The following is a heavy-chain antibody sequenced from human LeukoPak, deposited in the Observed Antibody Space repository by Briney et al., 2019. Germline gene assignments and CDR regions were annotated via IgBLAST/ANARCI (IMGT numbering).Heavy chain of an antibody. CDR1: GFTFSSYA. CDR2: ISYDGSNK. D-gene: IGHD2-15*01. V-gene: IGHV3-30*04. CDR3: AREEGYCSGGSCYLDY. Sequence: QTGGSLRLSCAASGFTFSSYAMHWVRQAPGKGLEWVAVISYDGSNKYYADSVKGRFTISRDNSKNTLYLQMNSLRAEDTAVYHCAREEGYCSGGSCYLDYWGQGTLVTVSS. J-gene: IGHJ4*02.